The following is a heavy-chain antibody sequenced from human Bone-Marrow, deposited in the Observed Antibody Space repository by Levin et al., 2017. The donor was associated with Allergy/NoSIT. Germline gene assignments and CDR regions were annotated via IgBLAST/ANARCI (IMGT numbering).Heavy chain of an antibody. Sequence: SVKVSCKASGGTFSSNALNWVRQAPGLGLEWMGTIRPIFGTADYAQKFKGRVSITADESTGTAYMELSSLRSDDTAMYYCTMEANIVVLPAAGDSFDIWGQGTMVTVSS. CDR1: GGTFSSNA. CDR3: TMEANIVVLPAAGDSFDI. V-gene: IGHV1-69*13. CDR2: IRPIFGTA. D-gene: IGHD2-2*01. J-gene: IGHJ3*02.